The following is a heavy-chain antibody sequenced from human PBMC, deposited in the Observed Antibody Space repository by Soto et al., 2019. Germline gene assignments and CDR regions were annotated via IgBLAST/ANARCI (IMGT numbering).Heavy chain of an antibody. CDR2: IRADNGNT. Sequence: QVKLVQSGTEAKKPGASMKVSCKASGYSFATSGISWVRQAPGQGLEWMGWIRADNGNTNYDQKLQDRIIMTTDTSTSTAYLELRSLRSDDTAAYYCARAGQYYDSSGYADWGQGTLVTVSS. CDR1: GYSFATSG. D-gene: IGHD3-22*01. V-gene: IGHV1-18*01. J-gene: IGHJ4*02. CDR3: ARAGQYYDSSGYAD.